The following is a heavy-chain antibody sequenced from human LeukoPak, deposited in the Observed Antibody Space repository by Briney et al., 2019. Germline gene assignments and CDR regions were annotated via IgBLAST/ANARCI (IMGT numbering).Heavy chain of an antibody. V-gene: IGHV4-34*01. CDR3: ARGPPKGAAPGAFDI. J-gene: IGHJ3*02. D-gene: IGHD1-26*01. Sequence: EPSETLSLTCAVYGGSFSGYYWSWIRQPPGKGLEWIGEINHSGSTNYNPSLKSRVTISVDTSKNQFSLKLSSVTAADTAVYYCARGPPKGAAPGAFDIWGQGTMVTVSS. CDR1: GGSFSGYY. CDR2: INHSGST.